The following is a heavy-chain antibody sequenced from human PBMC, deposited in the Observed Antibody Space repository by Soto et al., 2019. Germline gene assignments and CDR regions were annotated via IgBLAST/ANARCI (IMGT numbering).Heavy chain of an antibody. Sequence: TSETLSLTCTVSGGSISSGGYYWSWIRQHPGKGLEWIGYIYYSGSTYYNPSLKSRVTISVDTSKNQFSLKLSSVTAADTAVYYCARVPHPDYDILTGLEDVWGKGTTVTVSS. CDR3: ARVPHPDYDILTGLEDV. V-gene: IGHV4-31*03. CDR1: GGSISSGGYY. CDR2: IYYSGST. J-gene: IGHJ6*04. D-gene: IGHD3-9*01.